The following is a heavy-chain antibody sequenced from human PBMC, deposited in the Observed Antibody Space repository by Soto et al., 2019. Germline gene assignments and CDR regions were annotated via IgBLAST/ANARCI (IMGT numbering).Heavy chain of an antibody. CDR1: GYSISSGYY. CDR3: TRGADIAVTTGDAFDI. Sequence: SETLSLTCAVSGYSISSGYYWGWIRQPPGKGLEWIGSIYHSGNTYYNPSLKSRVTISLDTSKTQLSLKLSSVTAADTAVYYCTRGADIAVTTGDAFDIWGQGTMVTVSS. V-gene: IGHV4-38-2*01. J-gene: IGHJ3*02. CDR2: IYHSGNT. D-gene: IGHD5-12*01.